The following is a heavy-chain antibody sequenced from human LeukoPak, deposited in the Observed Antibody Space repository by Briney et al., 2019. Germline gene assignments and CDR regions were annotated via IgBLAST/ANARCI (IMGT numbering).Heavy chain of an antibody. Sequence: GGSLRLSCAASGFTFSSYAMSWVRQAPGKGLEWVANISKDGSDKYYVDSVKGRFTISRDNAKNSLYLQMNSLRAEDTAVYYCARDFASSGGPYFDLWGRGTLVTVSS. V-gene: IGHV3-7*01. CDR1: GFTFSSYA. CDR2: ISKDGSDK. CDR3: ARDFASSGGPYFDL. J-gene: IGHJ2*01. D-gene: IGHD2-15*01.